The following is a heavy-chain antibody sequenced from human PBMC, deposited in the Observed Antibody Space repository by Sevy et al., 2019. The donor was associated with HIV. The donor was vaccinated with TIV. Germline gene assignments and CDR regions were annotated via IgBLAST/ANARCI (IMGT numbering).Heavy chain of an antibody. CDR1: RFTFSNYA. Sequence: GGSLRLSCAASRFTFSNYAMHWVRQTPGKGLEWVAVISYDGTDKYYAESVKGRFTISRDNSNNKVFLQMNSLRLEDTAVYYCARVRTDYSSSWHVWDYWGQGTLVTVSS. CDR2: ISYDGTDK. CDR3: ARVRTDYSSSWHVWDY. V-gene: IGHV3-30-3*01. J-gene: IGHJ4*02. D-gene: IGHD6-13*01.